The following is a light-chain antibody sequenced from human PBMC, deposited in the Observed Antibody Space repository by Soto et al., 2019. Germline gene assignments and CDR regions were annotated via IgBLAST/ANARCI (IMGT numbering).Light chain of an antibody. CDR2: DVS. CDR1: SSDVGGYNF. V-gene: IGLV2-14*03. J-gene: IGLJ1*01. CDR3: SSYTSSSTYV. Sequence: QPDLTQPASVSGSPRQSITISCTGTSSDVGGYNFVSWYQQHPGKAPKLMIYDVSNRPSGVSNRFSGSKSGNTASLTISGLQAEDEADYYCSSYTSSSTYVFGTGTKVTVL.